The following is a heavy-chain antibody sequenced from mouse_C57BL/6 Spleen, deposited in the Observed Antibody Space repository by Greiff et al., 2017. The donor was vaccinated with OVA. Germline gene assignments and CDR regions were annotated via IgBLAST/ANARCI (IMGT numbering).Heavy chain of an antibody. V-gene: IGHV5-6*01. D-gene: IGHD2-4*01. CDR3: ARHEGLPYAMDY. CDR1: GFTFSSYG. J-gene: IGHJ4*01. Sequence: EVQLQESGGDLVKPGGSLKLSCAASGFTFSSYGMSWVRQTPDKRLEWVATISSGGSYTYYPDSVKGRFTISRDNAKNTLYLQMSSLKSEDTAMYYCARHEGLPYAMDYWGQGTSVTVSS. CDR2: ISSGGSYT.